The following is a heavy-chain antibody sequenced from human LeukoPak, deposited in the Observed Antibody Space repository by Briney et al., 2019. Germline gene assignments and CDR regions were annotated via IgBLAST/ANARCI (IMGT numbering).Heavy chain of an antibody. D-gene: IGHD6-19*01. Sequence: KPSETLSLTCTVSGGSISSSSYYWGWIRQPPGKGLEWIGSIYYSGSTYYNPSLKSRVTISVDTSKNQFSLKLSSVTAADTAVYYCARSDSSGWAEYFQHWGQGTLVTVSS. J-gene: IGHJ1*01. V-gene: IGHV4-39*07. CDR1: GGSISSSSYY. CDR2: IYYSGST. CDR3: ARSDSSGWAEYFQH.